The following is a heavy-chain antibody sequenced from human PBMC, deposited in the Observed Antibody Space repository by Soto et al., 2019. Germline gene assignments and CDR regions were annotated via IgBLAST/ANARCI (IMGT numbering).Heavy chain of an antibody. Sequence: PGGSLRLSCAASGFTFSSYGMHWVRQAPGKGLEWVAVIWYDGSNKYYADSVKGRFTISRDNSKNTLHLQMNRLRAEDTAVYYCASDLGYCYVPGYYWGQGTLVTVSS. CDR1: GFTFSSYG. CDR3: ASDLGYCYVPGYY. D-gene: IGHD5-18*01. V-gene: IGHV3-33*01. CDR2: IWYDGSNK. J-gene: IGHJ4*02.